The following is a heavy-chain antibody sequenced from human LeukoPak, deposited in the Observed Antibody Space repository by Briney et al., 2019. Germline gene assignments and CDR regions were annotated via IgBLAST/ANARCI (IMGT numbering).Heavy chain of an antibody. CDR2: IYYSGST. CDR3: ARESRLYGSSWYFDY. D-gene: IGHD6-13*01. V-gene: IGHV4-31*03. J-gene: IGHJ4*02. CDR1: GGSISSGGYY. Sequence: SQTLSLTCTVSGGSISSGGYYWSWIRQHPGKGLEWIGYIYYSGSTYYNPSLKSRVTISVDTSKNQFSLELSSVTAADTAVFYCARESRLYGSSWYFDYWGQGTLVTVSS.